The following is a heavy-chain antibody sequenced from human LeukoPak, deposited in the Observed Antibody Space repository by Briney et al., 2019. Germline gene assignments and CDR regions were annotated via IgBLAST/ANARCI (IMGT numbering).Heavy chain of an antibody. CDR2: MNPNSGNT. J-gene: IGHJ6*02. Sequence: ASVKVSCKASGYTFTSYDINWVRQATGQGLEWMGWMNPNSGNTGYAQKFQGRVTMTRNTSIGTAYMELSSLRSEDTAVYYCARDGSGYYFYYYYHGMDVWGQGTTVTVSS. CDR3: ARDGSGYYFYYYYHGMDV. D-gene: IGHD3-22*01. CDR1: GYTFTSYD. V-gene: IGHV1-8*01.